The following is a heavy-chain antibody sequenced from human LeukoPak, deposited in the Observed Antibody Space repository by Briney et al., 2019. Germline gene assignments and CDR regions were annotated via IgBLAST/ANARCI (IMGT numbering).Heavy chain of an antibody. V-gene: IGHV1-2*02. CDR2: INPNSGGT. CDR3: ARDSGERGSRSYLIAY. CDR1: GYTFTGHY. J-gene: IGHJ4*02. D-gene: IGHD3-10*01. Sequence: ASVRVSCKASGYTFTGHYMHWVRQAPGQGLEWMGWINPNSGGTNYAQKFQGRVTMTRDTSISTAYMELSRLRSDDTAVYYCARDSGERGSRSYLIAYWGQGTLVTVSS.